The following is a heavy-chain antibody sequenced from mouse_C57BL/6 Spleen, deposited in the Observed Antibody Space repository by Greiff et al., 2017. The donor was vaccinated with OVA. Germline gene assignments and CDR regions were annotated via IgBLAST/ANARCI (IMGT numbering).Heavy chain of an antibody. CDR1: GYSITSDY. CDR3: ARDSPGGYYAMDY. Sequence: EVHLVESGPGLAKPSQTLSLTCSVTGYSITSDYWNWIRKFPGNKLEYMGYISYSGSTYYNPSLKSRISITRDTSKNQYYLQLNSVTTEDTATYYCARDSPGGYYAMDYWGQGTSVTVSS. CDR2: ISYSGST. J-gene: IGHJ4*01. V-gene: IGHV3-8*01.